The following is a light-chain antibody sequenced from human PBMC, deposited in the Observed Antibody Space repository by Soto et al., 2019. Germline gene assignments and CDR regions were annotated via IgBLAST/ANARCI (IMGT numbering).Light chain of an antibody. CDR2: ANT. CDR3: HSYDSSLSGYV. J-gene: IGLJ1*01. Sequence: QAVVTQPPSVSGAPGQRVTVSCAGSSSNIGAGYDVHWYQLFPGTAPKLLIYANTNRPSGVPDRFSASMSGTSASLAITGLQAEDEADYFCHSYDSSLSGYVFGSGTKLTVL. CDR1: SSNIGAGYD. V-gene: IGLV1-40*01.